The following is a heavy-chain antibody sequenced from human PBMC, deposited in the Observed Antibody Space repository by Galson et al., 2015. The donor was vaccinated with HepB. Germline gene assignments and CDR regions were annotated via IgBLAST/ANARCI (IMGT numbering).Heavy chain of an antibody. D-gene: IGHD2-15*01. V-gene: IGHV3-11*01. CDR1: GFTFSDYY. Sequence: SLRLSCAASGFTFSDYYMSWMRQAPGKGLEWLSYISHSGTTVYHADSLKGRFSISRANAKNSLYLQMNSLRAEDTAVYYCARGLGGYWGQGTLVTVSS. J-gene: IGHJ4*02. CDR2: ISHSGTTV. CDR3: ARGLGGY.